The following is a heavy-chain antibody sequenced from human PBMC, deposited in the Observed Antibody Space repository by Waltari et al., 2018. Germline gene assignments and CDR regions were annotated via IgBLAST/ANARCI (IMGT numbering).Heavy chain of an antibody. CDR2: IYYSGST. CDR3: ARGLSGGSRHN. CDR1: GGSISSSSYY. Sequence: QLQLQASGPGLVKPSETLSLPCTVSGGSISSSSYYWGWIRQTPGKGLEWIGSIYYSGSTYYNPSLKSRVTISVDTSKNQFSLKLSSVTAADTAVYYCARGLSGGSRHNWGQGTLVTVSS. D-gene: IGHD2-15*01. V-gene: IGHV4-39*07. J-gene: IGHJ4*02.